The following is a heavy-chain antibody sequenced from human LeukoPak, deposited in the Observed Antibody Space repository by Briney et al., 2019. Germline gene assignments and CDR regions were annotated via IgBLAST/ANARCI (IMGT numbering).Heavy chain of an antibody. CDR1: GYTFTDYY. J-gene: IGHJ5*02. CDR3: ARGGDITAAGTHWLDP. CDR2: INPNSGAT. Sequence: ASMKVSCKASGYTFTDYYMHWVRQAPGQGLEWMGWINPNSGATDYAQNFQDRVTMTSDTSIITAYMELSRLRSDGTAVYYCARGGDITAAGTHWLDPWGQGTLVTVSS. V-gene: IGHV1-2*02. D-gene: IGHD6-13*01.